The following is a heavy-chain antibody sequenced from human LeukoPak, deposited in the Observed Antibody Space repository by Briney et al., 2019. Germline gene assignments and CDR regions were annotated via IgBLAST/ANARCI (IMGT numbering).Heavy chain of an antibody. CDR2: ISSGSTYT. J-gene: IGHJ4*02. CDR3: AREHGKIVRGVILDY. D-gene: IGHD3-10*01. CDR1: GSTFSNYH. Sequence: GGSLRLSCAASGSTFSNYHMSWIRQAPGKGLEWVSYISSGSTYTIYADSVKGRFTISRDNAKNSLYLQMNSLRDEDTAAYYCAREHGKIVRGVILDYWGQGTLVTVSS. V-gene: IGHV3-11*06.